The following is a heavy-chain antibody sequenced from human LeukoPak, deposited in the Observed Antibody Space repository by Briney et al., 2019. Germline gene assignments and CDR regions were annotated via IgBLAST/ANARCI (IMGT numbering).Heavy chain of an antibody. D-gene: IGHD3-10*01. J-gene: IGHJ4*02. CDR3: VRDASGSPGY. CDR1: GYTLTELS. Sequence: ASVKVSCKVSGYTLTELSMHWVRQAPGKGLEWMGGFDPEDGETIYAQKFQGRVTMTWDMSSSTVYMDLNSLRSDDTAVYFCVRDASGSPGYWGQGTQVTVSS. CDR2: FDPEDGET. V-gene: IGHV1-24*01.